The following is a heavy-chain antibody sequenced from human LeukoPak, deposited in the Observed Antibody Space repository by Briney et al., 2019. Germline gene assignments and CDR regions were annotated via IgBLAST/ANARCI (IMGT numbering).Heavy chain of an antibody. D-gene: IGHD3-22*01. Sequence: SQTLSLTCTVSGGSISSGDYYWSWIRQPPGKGLEWIGYIYFSGSTYYNPSLKSRVTISVDTSKNQFSLKLSSVTAADTAVYYCARGYGQVVIRWFDPWGQGTLVTVSS. CDR2: IYFSGST. V-gene: IGHV4-30-4*08. J-gene: IGHJ5*02. CDR3: ARGYGQVVIRWFDP. CDR1: GGSISSGDYY.